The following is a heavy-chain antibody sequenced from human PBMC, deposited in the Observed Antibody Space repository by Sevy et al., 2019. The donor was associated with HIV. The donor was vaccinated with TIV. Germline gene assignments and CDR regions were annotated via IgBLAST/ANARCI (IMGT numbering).Heavy chain of an antibody. CDR2: IIPVYGTT. CDR1: GDTFRKYV. D-gene: IGHD2-21*02. V-gene: IGHV1-69*13. J-gene: IGHJ4*02. CDR3: ASVRPCGGDCYFFDS. Sequence: ASVKVSCKASGDTFRKYVISWVRQAPGQGLEWMGGIIPVYGTTNYAQKFQARVTFTADASTSTVYMEVRTLRFEDTGVYFCASVRPCGGDCYFFDSWGQRTLVTVSS.